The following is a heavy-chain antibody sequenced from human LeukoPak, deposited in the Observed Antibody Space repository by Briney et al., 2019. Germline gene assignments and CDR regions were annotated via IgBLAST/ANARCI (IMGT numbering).Heavy chain of an antibody. CDR2: INPNSGGT. CDR3: ARAFNRWYFDL. Sequence: ASVKVSCKASGYTFTSYGISWVRQAPGQGLEWMGWINPNSGGTNYAQKFQGRVTMTRDTSISTAYMELSRLRSYDTAVYYCARAFNRWYFDLWGRGTLVTVS. CDR1: GYTFTSYG. D-gene: IGHD1-14*01. J-gene: IGHJ2*01. V-gene: IGHV1-2*02.